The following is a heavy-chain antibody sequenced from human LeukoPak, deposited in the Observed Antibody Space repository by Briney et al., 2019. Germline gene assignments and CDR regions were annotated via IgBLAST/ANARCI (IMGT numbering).Heavy chain of an antibody. Sequence: SETLSLTCTVSGGSISRYYWSWIRQPPGKGLEWIGYIYYSGSTNYNPSLESRVTISADTSKNQFSLKLSSVTAADTAVYYCARVSSIWYEGWFDSWGQGTLVTVSS. CDR2: IYYSGST. J-gene: IGHJ5*01. CDR3: ARVSSIWYEGWFDS. D-gene: IGHD6-13*01. CDR1: GGSISRYY. V-gene: IGHV4-59*01.